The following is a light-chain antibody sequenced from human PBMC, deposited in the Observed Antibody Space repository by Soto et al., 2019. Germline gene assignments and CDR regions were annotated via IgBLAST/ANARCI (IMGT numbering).Light chain of an antibody. V-gene: IGKV3-20*01. CDR3: HQYGISP. CDR1: QSVGSNY. J-gene: IGKJ4*01. CDR2: GAS. Sequence: VLAQSRGTRILTARKSVAQCYRASQSVGSNYLAWYQQKPGQAPRLLIFGASSRATGIPDRFSGSGCGTKFTLTIIRLEPEDFAVYYCHQYGISPFGGGTKVDIK.